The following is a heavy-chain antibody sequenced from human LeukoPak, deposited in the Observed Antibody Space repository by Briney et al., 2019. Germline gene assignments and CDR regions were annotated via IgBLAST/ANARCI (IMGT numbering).Heavy chain of an antibody. J-gene: IGHJ3*02. CDR1: GFTFSSYA. CDR3: AKGADYYDSSGFKHDAFDI. Sequence: GGSLTLSCAASGFTFSSYAMSWVRQAPGKGLEWVSAISGSGGSTYYPDSVKGRFTISRDNSKNTLYLQMNSLRAEDTAVYCCAKGADYYDSSGFKHDAFDIWGQGTMVTVSS. V-gene: IGHV3-23*01. CDR2: ISGSGGST. D-gene: IGHD3-22*01.